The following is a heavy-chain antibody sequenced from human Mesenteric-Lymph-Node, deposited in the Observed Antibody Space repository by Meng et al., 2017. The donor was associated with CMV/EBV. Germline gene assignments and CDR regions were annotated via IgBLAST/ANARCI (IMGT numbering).Heavy chain of an antibody. CDR3: ARSGGYSGYDY. CDR2: INPFSGAT. J-gene: IGHJ4*02. V-gene: IGHV1-2*06. Sequence: SCRTSGYPFTGYYVYWGRQAAGRRLEWMGRINPFSGATDYAQNFQGRVTITRDTSITTAYMEVSRLTSDDTALYYCARSGGYSGYDYWGQGTLVTVSS. D-gene: IGHD5-12*01. CDR1: GYPFTGYY.